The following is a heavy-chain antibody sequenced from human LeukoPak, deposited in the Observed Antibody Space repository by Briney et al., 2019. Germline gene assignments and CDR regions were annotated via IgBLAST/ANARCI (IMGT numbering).Heavy chain of an antibody. CDR3: AKYYDFWSGYHGVNYYFDY. CDR1: GFTFSSYA. Sequence: GGPLRLSCAASGFTFSSYAMSWVRQAPGKGLEWVSAISGSGGSTYYADSVKGRFTISRDDSKNTLYLQMNSLRAEDTAVYYCAKYYDFWSGYHGVNYYFDYWGQGTLVTVSS. CDR2: ISGSGGST. V-gene: IGHV3-23*01. D-gene: IGHD3-3*01. J-gene: IGHJ4*02.